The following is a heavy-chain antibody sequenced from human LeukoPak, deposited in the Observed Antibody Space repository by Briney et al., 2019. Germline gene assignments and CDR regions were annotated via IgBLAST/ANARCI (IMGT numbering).Heavy chain of an antibody. Sequence: MSSETLSLTCAVYDGSFSGYYWSWIRQPPGKGLEWLGEINHSGSTNYNPSLKSRVTISVDMSKNQFSLKLSSVTAADTAVYYCARGPPAKPGTGYYYGMDVWGQGTTVTVSS. CDR2: INHSGST. CDR3: ARGPPAKPGTGYYYGMDV. J-gene: IGHJ6*02. CDR1: DGSFSGYY. D-gene: IGHD2-2*01. V-gene: IGHV4-34*01.